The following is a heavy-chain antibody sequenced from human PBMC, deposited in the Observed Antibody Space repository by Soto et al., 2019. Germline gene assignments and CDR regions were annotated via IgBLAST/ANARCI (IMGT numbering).Heavy chain of an antibody. CDR3: ARGTGTTSEGSLFDY. V-gene: IGHV1-18*01. CDR2: ISDYNGNT. CDR1: GYTFSIYG. J-gene: IGHJ4*02. D-gene: IGHD1-1*01. Sequence: GASVKVSCKASGYTFSIYGIIWVRQAPGQGLEWMGWISDYNGNTNYAQKVQGRVTMTTDRSTSTAYMELRSLRSDDTAVYYCARGTGTTSEGSLFDYWGQGTLVTVSS.